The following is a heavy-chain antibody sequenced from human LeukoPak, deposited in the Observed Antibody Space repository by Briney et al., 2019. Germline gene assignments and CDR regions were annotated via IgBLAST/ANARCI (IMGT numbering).Heavy chain of an antibody. D-gene: IGHD2-2*01. CDR2: ISSSSSTI. CDR1: GFTFSSYW. J-gene: IGHJ4*02. Sequence: GGSLRLSCAASGFTFSSYWMSWVRQAPGKGLEWVSYISSSSSTIYYADSVKGRFTISRDNAKNSLYLQMNSLRAEDTAVYYCATIVVVPAAMGNSVDYWGQGTLVTVSS. CDR3: ATIVVVPAAMGNSVDY. V-gene: IGHV3-48*01.